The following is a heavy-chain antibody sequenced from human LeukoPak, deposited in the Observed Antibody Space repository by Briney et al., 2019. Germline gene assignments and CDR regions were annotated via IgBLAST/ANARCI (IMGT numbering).Heavy chain of an antibody. Sequence: GASVKVSCKASGYTFINYAIHWVRQAPGQSLEWMGWSNAGDGDTRYSRKFQGRVTITSDTSASTAYMELRSLNSEDMAVYYCVRGPCSAGSCYSHPLDYWGQGTLVTVSS. CDR3: VRGPCSAGSCYSHPLDY. J-gene: IGHJ4*02. CDR2: SNAGDGDT. V-gene: IGHV1-3*02. CDR1: GYTFINYA. D-gene: IGHD2-15*01.